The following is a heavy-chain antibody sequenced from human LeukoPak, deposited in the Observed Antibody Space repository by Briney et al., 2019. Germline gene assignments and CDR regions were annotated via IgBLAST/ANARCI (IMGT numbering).Heavy chain of an antibody. Sequence: ASVKVSCKASGGTFSSYAISWVRQAPGQGLEWMGGIIPILGIANYAQKFQGRVTITADKSTSTAYMELSSLRSEDTAVYYCARGSGGGSYPYFDYWGQGTLVTVSS. CDR3: ARGSGGGSYPYFDY. CDR1: GGTFSSYA. D-gene: IGHD1-26*01. J-gene: IGHJ4*02. V-gene: IGHV1-69*10. CDR2: IIPILGIA.